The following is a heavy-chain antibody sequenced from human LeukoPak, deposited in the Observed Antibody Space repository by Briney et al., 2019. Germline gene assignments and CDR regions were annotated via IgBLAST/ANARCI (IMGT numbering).Heavy chain of an antibody. V-gene: IGHV3-23*01. Sequence: GGSLRLSCAASGFTFSSYVMSWVRQAPGKGLEWVSGVSGSDGSTYYADSVKGRFTISRDNSKNTLYLQMNSLRAEDTAVYYCAKDRRGYTYDLSAGSYFDYLGQGTQVTVSS. CDR2: VSGSDGST. D-gene: IGHD5-18*01. CDR1: GFTFSSYV. CDR3: AKDRRGYTYDLSAGSYFDY. J-gene: IGHJ4*02.